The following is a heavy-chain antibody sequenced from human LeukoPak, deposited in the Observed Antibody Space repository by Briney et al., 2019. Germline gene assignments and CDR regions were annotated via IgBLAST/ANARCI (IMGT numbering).Heavy chain of an antibody. CDR2: IYYSGST. CDR1: GGSISSYY. D-gene: IGHD6-13*01. J-gene: IGHJ4*02. V-gene: IGHV4-59*01. Sequence: SETLSLTCTVSGGSISSYYWSWIRQPPGKGLEWIGYIYYSGSTNYNPSLTSRVTISVDTSKNQFSLKLSSVTAADTAVYYCARDGSAAGMDYWGQGTLVTVSS. CDR3: ARDGSAAGMDY.